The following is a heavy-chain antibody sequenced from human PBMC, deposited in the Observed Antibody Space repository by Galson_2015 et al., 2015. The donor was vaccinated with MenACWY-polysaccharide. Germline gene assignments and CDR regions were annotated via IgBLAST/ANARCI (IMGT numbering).Heavy chain of an antibody. CDR2: MSPTSGNT. V-gene: IGHV1-8*01. CDR3: ASGGRRVVWFEGEY. CDR1: GYTFTTIA. D-gene: IGHD3/OR15-3a*01. Sequence: SVKVSCKGSGYTFTTIAINWVRQAPGQGLEWMAWMSPTSGNTGRAQKFQGRVTMTWNTSISTAYMELSSIRSEDTAVYYGASGGRRVVWFEGEYWGPGTQVTVSS. J-gene: IGHJ4*02.